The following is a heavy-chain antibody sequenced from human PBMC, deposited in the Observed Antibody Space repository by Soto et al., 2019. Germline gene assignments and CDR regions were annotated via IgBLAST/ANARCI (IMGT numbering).Heavy chain of an antibody. CDR3: ARYYYDSSGYYKHYYYYYGMGV. CDR2: IYYSGST. D-gene: IGHD3-22*01. V-gene: IGHV4-59*01. Sequence: SETLSLTCTVSGGSISSYYWSWIRQPPGKGLEWIGYIYYSGSTNYNPSLKSRVTISVDTSKNQFSLKLSSVTAADTAVYYCARYYYDSSGYYKHYYYYYGMGVWGQGTTVTVSS. J-gene: IGHJ6*02. CDR1: GGSISSYY.